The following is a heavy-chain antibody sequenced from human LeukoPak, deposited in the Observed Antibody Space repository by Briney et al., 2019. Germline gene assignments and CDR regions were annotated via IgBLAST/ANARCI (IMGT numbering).Heavy chain of an antibody. Sequence: PSETLSLTCTVSGGSISSYYWSWIRQPPGKGLEWIGYIYYSGSTNYNPSLKSRVTISVDTSKNQFPLKLSSVTAADTAVYYCARGGIAVAGTFDPWGQGTLVTVSS. CDR1: GGSISSYY. D-gene: IGHD6-19*01. V-gene: IGHV4-59*01. CDR3: ARGGIAVAGTFDP. CDR2: IYYSGST. J-gene: IGHJ5*02.